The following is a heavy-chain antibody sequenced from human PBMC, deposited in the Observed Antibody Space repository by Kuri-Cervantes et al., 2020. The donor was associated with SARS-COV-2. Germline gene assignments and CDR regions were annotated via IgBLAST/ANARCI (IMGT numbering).Heavy chain of an antibody. CDR2: IKSKTDGGTT. CDR1: GFTFDDYG. CDR3: TTGLTETPDY. V-gene: IGHV3-15*01. Sequence: GESLKISCAASGFTFDDYGMSWVRQAPGKGLEWVGRIKSKTDGGTTDYAAPVKGRFTTSRDDSKNTLYLQMNSLKTEDTAVYYCTTGLTETPDYWGQGTLVTVSS. J-gene: IGHJ4*02. D-gene: IGHD2-8*02.